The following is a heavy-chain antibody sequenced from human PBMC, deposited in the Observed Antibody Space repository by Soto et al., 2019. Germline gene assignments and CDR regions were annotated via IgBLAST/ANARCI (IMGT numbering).Heavy chain of an antibody. D-gene: IGHD6-19*01. CDR3: ARNSGWYQHDY. CDR2: IYYSGST. V-gene: IGHV4-59*12. CDR1: GGSISSYY. J-gene: IGHJ4*02. Sequence: PSETLSLTCTVSGGSISSYYWSWIRQPPGKGLEWIGNIYYSGSTYYNPSLKSRVTISLDTSKNQFSLKLSSVTAADTAVYYCARNSGWYQHDYWGQGTLVTVSS.